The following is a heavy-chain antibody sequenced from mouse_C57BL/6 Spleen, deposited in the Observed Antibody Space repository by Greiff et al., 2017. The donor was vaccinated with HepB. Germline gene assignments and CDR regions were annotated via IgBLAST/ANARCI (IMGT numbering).Heavy chain of an antibody. CDR2: IDPSDSYT. Sequence: QVQLQQSGAELVRPGTSVKLSCKASGYTFTSYWMHWVKQRPGQGLEWIGVIDPSDSYTNYNQKFKGKATLTVDTSSSTAYMQLSSLTSEDSAVYYCARGLYGKYYYAMDYWGQGTSVTVSS. D-gene: IGHD2-1*01. CDR1: GYTFTSYW. J-gene: IGHJ4*01. CDR3: ARGLYGKYYYAMDY. V-gene: IGHV1-59*01.